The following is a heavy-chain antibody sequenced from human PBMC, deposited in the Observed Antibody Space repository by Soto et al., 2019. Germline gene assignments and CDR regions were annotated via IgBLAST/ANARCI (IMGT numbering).Heavy chain of an antibody. V-gene: IGHV3-30-3*01. J-gene: IGHJ4*02. CDR3: AREGFDY. CDR1: GFTFSSYA. Sequence: LRLSCAASGFTFSSYAMHWVRQAPGKGLEWVAVISYDGSNKYYADSVKGRFTISRDNSKNTLYLQMNSLRAEDTAVYYCAREGFDYWGQGTLVTVSS. CDR2: ISYDGSNK.